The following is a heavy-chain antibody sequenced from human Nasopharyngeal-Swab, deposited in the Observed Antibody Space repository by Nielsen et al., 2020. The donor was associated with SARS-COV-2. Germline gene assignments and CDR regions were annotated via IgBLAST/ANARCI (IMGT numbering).Heavy chain of an antibody. CDR3: ARGDYDFWSGYPRYFDY. Sequence: WIRQPTGKGLEWVAVIWYDGSNKYYADSVKGRFTISRDNSKNTLYLQMNSLRAEDTAVYYCARGDYDFWSGYPRYFDYWGQGTLVTVSS. J-gene: IGHJ4*02. CDR2: IWYDGSNK. V-gene: IGHV3-33*01. D-gene: IGHD3-3*01.